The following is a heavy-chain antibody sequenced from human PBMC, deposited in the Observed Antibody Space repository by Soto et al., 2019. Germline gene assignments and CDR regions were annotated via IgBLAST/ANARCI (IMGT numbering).Heavy chain of an antibody. J-gene: IGHJ4*02. D-gene: IGHD4-17*01. CDR1: GGTFSSYT. Sequence: GASVKVSCKASGGTFSSYTINWVRQAPGQGLEWMGRIIPVFDIANYAQQFQGRVTITADKSTSTAYMELSSLRSEDTAVYYCARGGPVTKDDYFFDYWGEGTLVTVP. CDR2: IIPVFDIA. V-gene: IGHV1-69*02. CDR3: ARGGPVTKDDYFFDY.